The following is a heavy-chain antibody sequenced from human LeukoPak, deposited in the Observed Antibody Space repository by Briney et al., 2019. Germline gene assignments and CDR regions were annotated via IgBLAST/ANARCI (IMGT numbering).Heavy chain of an antibody. Sequence: SETLSLTCTVSGGSVGSTTYYWGWIRQPPGKGLEWIGHIDYRGTTYYNPSLKSRVTISVDTSKNQFSLKLSSVTAADTAVYYCARQNASITIFGVVTDAFDIWGQGTMVTVSS. CDR1: GGSVGSTTYY. V-gene: IGHV4-39*01. D-gene: IGHD3-3*01. CDR3: ARQNASITIFGVVTDAFDI. CDR2: IDYRGTT. J-gene: IGHJ3*02.